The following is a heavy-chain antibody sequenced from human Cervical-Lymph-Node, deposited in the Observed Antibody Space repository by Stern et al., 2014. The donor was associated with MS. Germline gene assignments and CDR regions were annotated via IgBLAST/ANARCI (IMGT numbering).Heavy chain of an antibody. CDR3: AREDYTQDFDY. Sequence: DVQMVESGGGLVQPGGSLRLSCAASGFTFKEYSMNWVRQAPGKGLEWVSSITIGSSDIHYADSVKGRFTISRDNVKNSLYLQMNSLRAEDTALYYCAREDYTQDFDYWGRGTLVTVSS. CDR2: ITIGSSDI. J-gene: IGHJ4*02. CDR1: GFTFKEYS. D-gene: IGHD4-11*01. V-gene: IGHV3-21*02.